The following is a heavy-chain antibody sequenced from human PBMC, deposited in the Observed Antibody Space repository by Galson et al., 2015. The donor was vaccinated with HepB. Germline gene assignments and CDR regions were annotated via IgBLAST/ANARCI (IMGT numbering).Heavy chain of an antibody. CDR1: GYTFTSYG. CDR2: IIPIFGTA. Sequence: SVKVSCKASGYTFTSYGISWVRQAPGQGLEWMGGIIPIFGTANYAQKFQGRVTITADESTSTAYMELSSLRSEDTAVYYCARSTTAVTIFGVVRLAFDIWGQGTMVTVSS. J-gene: IGHJ3*02. V-gene: IGHV1-69*13. CDR3: ARSTTAVTIFGVVRLAFDI. D-gene: IGHD3-3*01.